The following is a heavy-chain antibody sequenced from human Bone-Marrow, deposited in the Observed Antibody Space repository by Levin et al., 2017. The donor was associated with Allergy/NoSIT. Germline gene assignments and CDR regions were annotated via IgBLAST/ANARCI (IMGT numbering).Heavy chain of an antibody. CDR1: GGSISSSSYY. D-gene: IGHD1-26*01. Sequence: SSETLSLTCTVSGGSISSSSYYWGWIRQPPGKGLEWIGSFSYSGGTYYNPSLNSRVTISLDTSKNQFSLKLTSVTAADTAVYYCARDRGPIVGARQVDYWGQGTLVTVSS. CDR2: FSYSGGT. CDR3: ARDRGPIVGARQVDY. V-gene: IGHV4-39*07. J-gene: IGHJ4*02.